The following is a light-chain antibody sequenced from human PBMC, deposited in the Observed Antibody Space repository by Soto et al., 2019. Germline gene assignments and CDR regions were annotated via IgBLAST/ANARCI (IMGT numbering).Light chain of an antibody. Sequence: SVLTQPAPVLGSPGRSITISGTGTSSTLAIYNYVSWYQQQPGKAPKLMIYQVTNRPSGVSNRFSGSRSGNTASLTISGLQAEDEADYYCSSYTDSSNYVFGTGTKVTVL. CDR1: SSTLAIYNY. CDR3: SSYTDSSNYV. V-gene: IGLV2-14*01. CDR2: QVT. J-gene: IGLJ1*01.